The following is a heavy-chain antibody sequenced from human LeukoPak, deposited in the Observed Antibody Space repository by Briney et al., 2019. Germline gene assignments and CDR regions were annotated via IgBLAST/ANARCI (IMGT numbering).Heavy chain of an antibody. CDR2: INPSGGST. J-gene: IGHJ4*02. V-gene: IGHV1-46*01. D-gene: IGHD3-22*01. Sequence: ASVKVSRKASGYTFTSYYMHWVRQAPGQGLEWMGIINPSGGSTSYAQKFQGRVTMTRDTSTSTVYMELSSLRSEDTAVYYCARTPYYYDSSGYYPTYYFDYWGQGTLVTVSS. CDR1: GYTFTSYY. CDR3: ARTPYYYDSSGYYPTYYFDY.